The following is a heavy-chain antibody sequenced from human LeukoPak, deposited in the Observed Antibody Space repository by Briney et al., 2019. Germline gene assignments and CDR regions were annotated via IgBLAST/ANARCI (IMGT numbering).Heavy chain of an antibody. CDR1: GFTFSNFA. J-gene: IGHJ4*02. D-gene: IGHD1-26*01. Sequence: GRSLRLSCAASGFTFSNFAMSWVRQAPGEGLEWVSVISGSGGNTYYADPVKGRFTISRDNSKNTLDLQMNSLRADDTAVYYCAKDSSHGSGNYDYLDYWGQGALVTVSS. V-gene: IGHV3-23*01. CDR2: ISGSGGNT. CDR3: AKDSSHGSGNYDYLDY.